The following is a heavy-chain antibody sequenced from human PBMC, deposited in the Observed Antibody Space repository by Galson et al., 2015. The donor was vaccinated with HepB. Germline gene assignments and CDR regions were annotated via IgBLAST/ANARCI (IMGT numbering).Heavy chain of an antibody. Sequence: SLRLSCAASGFTFKNAWMNWVRQAPGKGLEWVGRIKSKTEGGTTDYAAPVKGRFTISRDDSEITLYLQMNSLKASDTAMYYCARHGRLSLGGDWIVVVPAANKYYMDVWGKGTTVTVSS. CDR2: IKSKTEGGTT. CDR1: GFTFKNAW. CDR3: ARHGRLSLGGDWIVVVPAANKYYMDV. J-gene: IGHJ6*03. D-gene: IGHD2-2*01. V-gene: IGHV3-15*01.